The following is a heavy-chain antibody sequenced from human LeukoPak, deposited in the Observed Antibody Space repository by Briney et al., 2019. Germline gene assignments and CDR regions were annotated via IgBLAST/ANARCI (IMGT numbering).Heavy chain of an antibody. D-gene: IGHD6-13*01. V-gene: IGHV3-72*01. CDR2: TRNKGNSYIP. CDR3: ARAPSFPLKQQLVSSYMDV. Sequence: GGSLILSCAAPGFTLSDHHMDWVRQAPGKGLEWVGLTRNKGNSYIPAYAADVKGRFTISGDDSKNSLYLQVNSLKTEDTAVYHCARAPSFPLKQQLVSSYMDVWGKGTTVTVSS. J-gene: IGHJ6*03. CDR1: GFTLSDHH.